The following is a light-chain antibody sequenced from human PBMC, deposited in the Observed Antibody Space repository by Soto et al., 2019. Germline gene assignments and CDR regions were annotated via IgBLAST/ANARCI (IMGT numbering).Light chain of an antibody. CDR3: SSYTSSSTVI. J-gene: IGLJ2*01. CDR2: DVR. CDR1: SSDVGGYNF. Sequence: QSALTQPASVSGSPGQSITISCTGTSSDVGGYNFVSWYQQHPGKAPKFIIYDVRNRPSGVSNRFSGSRSGNTASLTISGLQAEDEADYYCSSYTSSSTVICGGGTKLTVL. V-gene: IGLV2-14*03.